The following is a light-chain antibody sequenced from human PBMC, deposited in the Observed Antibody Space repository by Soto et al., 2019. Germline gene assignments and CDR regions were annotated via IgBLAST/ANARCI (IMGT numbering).Light chain of an antibody. J-gene: IGLJ1*01. V-gene: IGLV2-11*01. CDR3: CSYAGSHTFV. CDR2: DVS. Sequence: STLSQPRSESGSPGQSVTISCTGTSSDVGGYNFVSWYQQYPGKAPKFMIYDVSKRPSGVPDRFSGSKSGNTASLTISGLLAEDEADYYCCSYAGSHTFVVGTGTKVTVL. CDR1: SSDVGGYNF.